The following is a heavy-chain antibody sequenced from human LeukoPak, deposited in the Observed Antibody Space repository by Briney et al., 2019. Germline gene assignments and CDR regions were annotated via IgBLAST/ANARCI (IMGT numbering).Heavy chain of an antibody. J-gene: IGHJ6*03. Sequence: SETLSLTCTVSGDSVSSGGYCWSWIRQPPGKGLECTGCISHSGSTFYNPSLQSRVTISVDKSKNQFSLRLSSVTAADTAVYYCARAPKGGPAASRYYYYYMDVWGKGTTVTVSS. CDR1: GDSVSSGGYC. CDR2: ISHSGST. V-gene: IGHV4-30-2*01. D-gene: IGHD2-2*01. CDR3: ARAPKGGPAASRYYYYYMDV.